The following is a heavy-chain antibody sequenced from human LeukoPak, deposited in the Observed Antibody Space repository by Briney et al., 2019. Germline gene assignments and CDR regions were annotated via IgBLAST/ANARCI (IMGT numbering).Heavy chain of an antibody. Sequence: GGSLRLSCTASGFTFDDYAMHWVRQAPGKGLEWVSGISWNSGSIDYADSVKGRFTISRDNAKNSLYLQMNSLRTEDTALYYCAKVRGYSYGPFDYWGQGNLATVSS. J-gene: IGHJ4*02. V-gene: IGHV3-9*01. D-gene: IGHD5-18*01. CDR3: AKVRGYSYGPFDY. CDR1: GFTFDDYA. CDR2: ISWNSGSI.